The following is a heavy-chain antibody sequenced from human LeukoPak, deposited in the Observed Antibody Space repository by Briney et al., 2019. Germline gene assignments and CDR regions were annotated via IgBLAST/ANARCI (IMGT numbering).Heavy chain of an antibody. Sequence: PGWSLRLSCAASGFTFSSYWMHWVRQVPGKWLVWVSDINSDGTITHYADSVKGRFTVSRDNAQDTLYLQMNRLRAEDTAVYYCARGTALQDYWGQGTLVTVSS. J-gene: IGHJ4*02. CDR1: GFTFSSYW. CDR2: INSDGTIT. V-gene: IGHV3-74*01. D-gene: IGHD2-2*02. CDR3: ARGTALQDY.